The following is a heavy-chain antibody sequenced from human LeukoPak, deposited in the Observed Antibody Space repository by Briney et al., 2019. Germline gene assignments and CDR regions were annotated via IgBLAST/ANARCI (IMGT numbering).Heavy chain of an antibody. Sequence: PSETLSLTCAVYGGSFSGYYWSWIRQPPGKGLEWIGEINHSGSTNYNPSLKSRVTISVDTSKNQFSPKLSSVTAADTAVYYCARVASSSWYFGYYYYYGMDVWGKGTTVTVSS. V-gene: IGHV4-34*01. CDR1: GGSFSGYY. CDR2: INHSGST. J-gene: IGHJ6*04. CDR3: ARVASSSWYFGYYYYYGMDV. D-gene: IGHD6-13*01.